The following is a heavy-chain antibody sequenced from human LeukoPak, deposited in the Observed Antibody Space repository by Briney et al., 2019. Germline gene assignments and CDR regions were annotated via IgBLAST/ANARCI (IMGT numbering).Heavy chain of an antibody. J-gene: IGHJ3*02. D-gene: IGHD6-19*01. CDR3: ARELISSGWYGGAFDI. V-gene: IGHV3-30*02. Sequence: GGSLRLSCAASGFTFSSYGMHWVRQAPGKGLEWVAFIRYDGSNKYYADSVKGRFTISRDNSKNTLYLQMNSLRAEDTAVYYCARELISSGWYGGAFDIWGQGTMVTVSS. CDR2: IRYDGSNK. CDR1: GFTFSSYG.